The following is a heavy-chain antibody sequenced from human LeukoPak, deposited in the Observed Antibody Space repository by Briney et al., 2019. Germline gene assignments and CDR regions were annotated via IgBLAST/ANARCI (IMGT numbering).Heavy chain of an antibody. D-gene: IGHD1-26*01. J-gene: IGHJ4*02. Sequence: ASVKVSCKTSGGTFSRYAISWVRQAPGQGLEWMGEIIPIFGTANYAQRFQGRVTMTRDTSISTANMELSRLRSDDTAVYYCARTPTIVGATSFDSWGQGTLVTVSS. CDR2: IIPIFGTA. CDR3: ARTPTIVGATSFDS. CDR1: GGTFSRYA. V-gene: IGHV1-69*05.